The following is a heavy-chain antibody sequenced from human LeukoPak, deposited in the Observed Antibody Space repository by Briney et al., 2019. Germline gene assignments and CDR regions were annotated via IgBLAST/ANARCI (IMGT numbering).Heavy chain of an antibody. CDR3: ARAKTPLFDY. CDR1: GYTFSSDY. CDR2: INPVGGHT. J-gene: IGHJ4*02. V-gene: IGHV1-46*01. Sequence: ASVKVSCKASGYTFSSDYMNWVRQAPGQGLEWMGMINPVGGHTTYAQKFQGRVTTTRDTSTTTVYMELSSLRFEDTAVYYCARAKTPLFDYWAQGTLVTVSS.